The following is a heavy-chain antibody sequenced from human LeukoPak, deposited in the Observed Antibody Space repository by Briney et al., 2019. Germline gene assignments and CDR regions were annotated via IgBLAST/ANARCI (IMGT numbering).Heavy chain of an antibody. D-gene: IGHD2-2*03. CDR3: ATTPGYCSSTTCFEYFQH. V-gene: IGHV3-74*01. CDR1: GFTFSRYW. CDR2: INSDGSST. Sequence: GGSLRLSCAASGFTFSRYWMHWVRQAPGKGLVWVSRINSDGSSTTYADSVKGRFTISRDNAKNTLYLQMNSLRAEDTAVYYCATTPGYCSSTTCFEYFQHWGQGTLVTVSS. J-gene: IGHJ1*01.